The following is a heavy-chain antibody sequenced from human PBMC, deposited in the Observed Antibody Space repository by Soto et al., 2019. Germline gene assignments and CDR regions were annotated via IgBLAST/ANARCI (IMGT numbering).Heavy chain of an antibody. V-gene: IGHV4-30-4*01. CDR2: IYYSGST. CDR3: AREVTTAYGMDV. Sequence: PSETLSLTCTVSGGSISSGDYYWSWLRQPPGKGLEWIGYIYYSGSTYYNPSLKSRVTISVDTSKNQFSLKLSSVTAADTAVYYCAREVTTAYGMDVWGQGTTVTSP. CDR1: GGSISSGDYY. D-gene: IGHD4-4*01. J-gene: IGHJ6*02.